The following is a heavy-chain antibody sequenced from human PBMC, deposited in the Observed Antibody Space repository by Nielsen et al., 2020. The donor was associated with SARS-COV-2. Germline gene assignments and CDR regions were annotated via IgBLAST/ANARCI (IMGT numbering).Heavy chain of an antibody. Sequence: GESLKISCEASGFSFSGHGMHWVRQAQGKGLEWVAVIWNDGSNKQYADSVKGRFTISRDNFKNTLFLQMNSLRVEDTAVYFCARDGWDRSTDGMDVWGQGTTVTVSS. J-gene: IGHJ6*02. CDR3: ARDGWDRSTDGMDV. CDR2: IWNDGSNK. D-gene: IGHD1-26*01. CDR1: GFSFSGHG. V-gene: IGHV3-33*01.